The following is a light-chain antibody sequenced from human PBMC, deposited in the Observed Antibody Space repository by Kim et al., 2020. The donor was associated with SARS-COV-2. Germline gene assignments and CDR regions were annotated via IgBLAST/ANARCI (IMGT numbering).Light chain of an antibody. V-gene: IGKV3-15*01. CDR3: QQYKNWPPVA. J-gene: IGKJ2*01. CDR1: QRISGH. Sequence: VSPGATATLSCKASQRISGHLAWYQQRPGQTPRLLIYGATSRATGVPVMFSGSQSVTEFNLTISSLQSEDFAVYYCQQYKNWPPVAFGQWTKLEI. CDR2: GAT.